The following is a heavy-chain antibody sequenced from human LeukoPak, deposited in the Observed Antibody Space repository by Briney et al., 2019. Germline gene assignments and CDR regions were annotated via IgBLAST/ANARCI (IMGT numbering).Heavy chain of an antibody. V-gene: IGHV4-34*01. J-gene: IGHJ3*02. CDR2: INHSGST. CDR1: GGSFSGYY. Sequence: KPSETLSLTCAVYGGSFSGYYWSWIRQPPGKGLEWIGEINHSGSTNYNPSLKSRVTISVDTSKNQFSLKLSSVTAADTAVYYCARNWNGYDYNFGDAFDIWGQGTMVTVSS. D-gene: IGHD5-24*01. CDR3: ARNWNGYDYNFGDAFDI.